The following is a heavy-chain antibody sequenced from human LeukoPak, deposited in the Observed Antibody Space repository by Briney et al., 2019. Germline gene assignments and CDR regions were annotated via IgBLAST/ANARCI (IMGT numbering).Heavy chain of an antibody. CDR3: ARDSKVAGTDAFDI. V-gene: IGHV1-2*02. Sequence: ASVKVSCTASGYTFSGYYIHWVRQAPGQGLEWMGWINPNSGGTNYAQKFQGRVTMIKKTSIITAYMELSSLRSDDTAVYYCARDSKVAGTDAFDIWGPGTMVTVS. J-gene: IGHJ3*02. D-gene: IGHD6-19*01. CDR1: GYTFSGYY. CDR2: INPNSGGT.